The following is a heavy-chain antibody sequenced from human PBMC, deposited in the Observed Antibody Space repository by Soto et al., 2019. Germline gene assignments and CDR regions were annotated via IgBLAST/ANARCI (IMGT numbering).Heavy chain of an antibody. CDR1: GFNFDDHV. CDR2: INWDGYSI. Sequence: SGGSLRLSCVASGFNFDDHVMHWVRQVPGKGLEWVGHINWDGYSIGYGGSVRGRFTISRDNAKNTLYLQMNSLRREDTALYYCARSWSGSTSGRVDVWGQGTTVTVSS. D-gene: IGHD3-3*01. CDR3: ARSWSGSTSGRVDV. V-gene: IGHV3-9*01. J-gene: IGHJ6*02.